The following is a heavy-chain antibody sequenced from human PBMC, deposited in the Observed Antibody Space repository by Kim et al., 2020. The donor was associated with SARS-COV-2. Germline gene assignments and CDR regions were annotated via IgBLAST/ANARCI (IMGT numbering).Heavy chain of an antibody. D-gene: IGHD3-16*01. J-gene: IGHJ6*02. Sequence: PSFQGQVTIQADKSISTAYLQWSSLKASDTAMYYCARRGIGLYYYGMDVWGQGTTVTVSS. CDR3: ARRGIGLYYYGMDV. V-gene: IGHV5-51*01.